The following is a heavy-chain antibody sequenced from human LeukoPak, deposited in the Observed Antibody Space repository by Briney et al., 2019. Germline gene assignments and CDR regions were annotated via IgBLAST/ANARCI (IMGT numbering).Heavy chain of an antibody. V-gene: IGHV3-7*04. D-gene: IGHD5-24*01. J-gene: IGHJ4*02. CDR3: TRVGYIDEGIDY. CDR2: IKQDGSKK. Sequence: GGSLRLSCVASGFPFSSYWMTWVRQAPGKGLEWVANIKQDGSKKSYVDSVKGRSTISRDNAKNSLYLHMNSLRAEDTAIYYCTRVGYIDEGIDYWGQGTLVTVSS. CDR1: GFPFSSYW.